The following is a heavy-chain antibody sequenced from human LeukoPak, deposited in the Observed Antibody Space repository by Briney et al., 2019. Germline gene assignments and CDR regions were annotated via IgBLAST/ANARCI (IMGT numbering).Heavy chain of an antibody. D-gene: IGHD3-10*01. CDR1: GGSFSGYY. CDR3: ARSYGSGSYYNVLFH. V-gene: IGHV4-34*01. Sequence: SETLSLTCAVYGGSFSGYYWSWIRQPPGKGLEWIGEINHSGSTNYNPSLKSRVTISVDTSKDQFSLKLSSVTAADTAVYYCARSYGSGSYYNVLFHWGQGTLVTVSS. CDR2: INHSGST. J-gene: IGHJ4*02.